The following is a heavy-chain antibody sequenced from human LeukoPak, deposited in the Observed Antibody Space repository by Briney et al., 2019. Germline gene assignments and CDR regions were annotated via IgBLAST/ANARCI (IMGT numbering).Heavy chain of an antibody. CDR1: GYTFTGYY. Sequence: GASVKVSCKASGYTFTGYYMHWVRQAPGQGLEWMGWINPNSGGTNYAQKFQGRVTMTRDTSISTAYMELSRLRSDDTAVYYCARDVGVGGAAAGLGDFQHWGQGTLVTVSS. CDR2: INPNSGGT. J-gene: IGHJ1*01. CDR3: ARDVGVGGAAAGLGDFQH. D-gene: IGHD6-13*01. V-gene: IGHV1-2*02.